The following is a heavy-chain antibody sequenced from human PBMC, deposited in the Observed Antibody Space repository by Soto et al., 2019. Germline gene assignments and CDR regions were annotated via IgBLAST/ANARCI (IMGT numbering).Heavy chain of an antibody. Sequence: QVQLVESGGGVVQPGRSLRLSCAASGFTFSSYAMHWVRQAPGKGLEWVAVISYDGSNQYYADSAKGRFTISRDNSKNMLYLHMNSMRANATAVYYCGRPPDYYYYYGMDVWGQGTTVTVSS. V-gene: IGHV3-30-3*01. J-gene: IGHJ6*02. CDR1: GFTFSSYA. CDR2: ISYDGSNQ. CDR3: GRPPDYYYYYGMDV.